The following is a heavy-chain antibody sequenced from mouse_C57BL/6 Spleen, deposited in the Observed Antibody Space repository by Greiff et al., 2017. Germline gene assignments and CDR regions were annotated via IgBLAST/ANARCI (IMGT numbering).Heavy chain of an antibody. CDR1: GYAFSSSW. D-gene: IGHD1-1*01. Sequence: QVQLQQSGPELVKPGASVKISCKASGYAFSSSWMNWVKQRPGKGLEWIGRIYPGDGDTSYNGKFKGKATLTADKSSSTAYMQLSSLTSEDSAVYFCASDGSSHAWFAYWGQGTLVTVSA. J-gene: IGHJ3*01. CDR2: IYPGDGDT. CDR3: ASDGSSHAWFAY. V-gene: IGHV1-82*01.